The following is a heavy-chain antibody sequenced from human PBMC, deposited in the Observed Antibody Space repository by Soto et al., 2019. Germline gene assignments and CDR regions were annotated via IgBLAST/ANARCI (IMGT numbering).Heavy chain of an antibody. D-gene: IGHD4-17*01. V-gene: IGHV4-59*01. CDR3: ASYGDYDGSFDY. CDR1: GGSISSYY. J-gene: IGHJ4*02. Sequence: SETLSLTCTVSGGSISSYYWSWIRQPPGKGLEWIGYIYYSGSTNYNPSLKSRVTISVDTSKNQFSLKLSSVTAADTAVYYCASYGDYDGSFDYWGQGTLVTVS. CDR2: IYYSGST.